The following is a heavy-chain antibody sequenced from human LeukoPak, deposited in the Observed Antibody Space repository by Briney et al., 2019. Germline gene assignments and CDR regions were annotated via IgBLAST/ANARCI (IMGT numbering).Heavy chain of an antibody. Sequence: ASVKVSCKISGYSLSDLSIHWVREAPGEGLEWMGGFDSENNKMVYSQKFQGRVTMTEDTSADTAYMELSSLRSDDTAVYFCARTKPDQSEIYNWGQGTLVIVSS. CDR2: FDSENNKM. CDR3: ARTKPDQSEIYN. CDR1: GYSLSDLS. J-gene: IGHJ4*02. V-gene: IGHV1-24*01. D-gene: IGHD1-1*01.